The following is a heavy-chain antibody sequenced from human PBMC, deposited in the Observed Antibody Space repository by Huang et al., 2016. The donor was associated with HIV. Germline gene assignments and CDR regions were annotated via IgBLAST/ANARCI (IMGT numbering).Heavy chain of an antibody. CDR1: GYTFSRYG. CDR2: ISAYNGNT. V-gene: IGHV1-18*04. Sequence: QVQLVQSGAEVKKPGASVKVSCKASGYTFSRYGINWVRQAPGQGIEWMCGISAYNGNTNSAQKLQGRVAMTTDTSTSTAYMELRSLRSDDTAVYYCAREGYSSSYYFDSWGQGTLVTVSS. CDR3: AREGYSSSYYFDS. D-gene: IGHD6-13*01. J-gene: IGHJ4*02.